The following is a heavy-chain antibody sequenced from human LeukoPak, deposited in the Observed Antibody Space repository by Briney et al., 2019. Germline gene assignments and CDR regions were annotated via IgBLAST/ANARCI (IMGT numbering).Heavy chain of an antibody. CDR1: GGTFSSYA. Sequence: RASVKVSCKASGGTFSSYAISWVRQAPGQGLEWMGGIIPIFGTANYAQKLQGRVTITTDESTSTAYMELSSLRSEDTAVYYCAEGYCSSTSCSGSLGYWGQGTLVTVSS. D-gene: IGHD2-2*01. V-gene: IGHV1-69*05. J-gene: IGHJ4*02. CDR3: AEGYCSSTSCSGSLGY. CDR2: IIPIFGTA.